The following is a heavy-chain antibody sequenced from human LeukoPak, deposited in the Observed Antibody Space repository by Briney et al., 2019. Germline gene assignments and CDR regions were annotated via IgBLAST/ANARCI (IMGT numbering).Heavy chain of an antibody. Sequence: SETLSLTCVVSGGSISSYYWSWIRQPAGKGLEWIGRIYTSGSTNYNPSLKSRVTMSVDTSKNQFSLKLSSVTAADTAVYYCARVIAVAGPNWFDPWGQGTLVTVSS. J-gene: IGHJ5*02. CDR2: IYTSGST. CDR3: ARVIAVAGPNWFDP. CDR1: GGSISSYY. D-gene: IGHD6-19*01. V-gene: IGHV4-4*07.